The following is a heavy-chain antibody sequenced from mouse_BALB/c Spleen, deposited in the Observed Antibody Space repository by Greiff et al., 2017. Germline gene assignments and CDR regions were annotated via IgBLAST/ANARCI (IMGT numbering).Heavy chain of an antibody. J-gene: IGHJ4*01. D-gene: IGHD2-4*01. V-gene: IGHV3-2*02. CDR1: GYSITSDYA. CDR2: ISYSGST. Sequence: DVQLQESGPGLVKPSQSLSLTCTVTGYSITSDYAWNWIRQFPGNKLEWMGYISYSGSTSYNPSLKSRISITRDTSKNQFFLQLNSVTTEDTATYYCAYYDYDGGGLYAMDYWGQGTSVTVSS. CDR3: AYYDYDGGGLYAMDY.